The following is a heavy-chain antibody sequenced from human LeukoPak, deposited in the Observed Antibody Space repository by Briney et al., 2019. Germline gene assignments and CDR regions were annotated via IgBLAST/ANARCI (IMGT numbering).Heavy chain of an antibody. V-gene: IGHV1-2*02. Sequence: ASVKVSCKASGYTFTGFYMHWVRQAPGQGLEWMGWINPNSGDTKNAQTFQGRVTMTRDTSISTTYMELSSLTSDDTAVYYCARDSSGWSHKDNWGQGTLVTVSS. D-gene: IGHD6-19*01. CDR3: ARDSSGWSHKDN. CDR2: INPNSGDT. J-gene: IGHJ4*02. CDR1: GYTFTGFY.